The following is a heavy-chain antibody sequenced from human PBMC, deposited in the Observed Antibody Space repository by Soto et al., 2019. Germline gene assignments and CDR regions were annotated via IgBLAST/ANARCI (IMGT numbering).Heavy chain of an antibody. CDR2: INPATGDT. Sequence: QVHLVQSGAEVQKPGASVRISCQASGYAFTTSAIHWVRQAPGQSLEWMGWINPATGDTKYSQNVRGRVTFALDTSETTAYMDLRSLASHDTAVYYCARASGRSKLLPFYFDPWGQGTQVTVSS. D-gene: IGHD1-26*01. CDR1: GYAFTTSA. CDR3: ARASGRSKLLPFYFDP. J-gene: IGHJ5*02. V-gene: IGHV1-3*01.